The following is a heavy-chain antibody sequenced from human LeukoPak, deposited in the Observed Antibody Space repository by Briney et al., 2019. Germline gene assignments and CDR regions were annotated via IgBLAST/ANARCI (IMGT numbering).Heavy chain of an antibody. CDR2: IYYSGST. CDR3: ARRMWFGELYYFDY. J-gene: IGHJ4*02. V-gene: IGHV4-39*01. CDR1: GGSISSSSYY. Sequence: KASETLSLTCTVSGGSISSSSYYWGWIRQPPGKGLEWIGSIYYSGSTYYNPSLKSRVTISVDTSKNQFSLKLSSVTAADMAVYYCARRMWFGELYYFDYWGQGTLVTVSS. D-gene: IGHD3-10*01.